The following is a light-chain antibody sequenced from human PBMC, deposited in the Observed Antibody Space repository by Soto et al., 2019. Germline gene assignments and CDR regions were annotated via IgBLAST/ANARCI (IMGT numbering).Light chain of an antibody. CDR3: QSYDSSLSGSVV. Sequence: QSVLTQPPSGSGSPGPRVTISCTGSSSKIGAGYDVHWYQQLPGTDPKLLIYGNSNRPSGVPDRFSGSKSGTSASLAITGLQAEDEADYYCQSYDSSLSGSVVFGGGTKLTVL. J-gene: IGLJ2*01. CDR2: GNS. CDR1: SSKIGAGYD. V-gene: IGLV1-40*01.